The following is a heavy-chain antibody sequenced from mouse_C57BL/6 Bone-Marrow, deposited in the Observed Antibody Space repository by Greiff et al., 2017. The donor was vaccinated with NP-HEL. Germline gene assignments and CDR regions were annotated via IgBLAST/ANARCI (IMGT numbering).Heavy chain of an antibody. D-gene: IGHD2-4*01. Sequence: EVKVVESEGGLVQPGSSMKLSCTASGFTFSDYSMAWVRQVPEKGLEWVANINYDGSSTYYLDSLKSRFIISRDNAKNILYLQMGSLKSEDTATYYCAREGGLRRRTYAMDYWGQGTSVTVSS. CDR3: AREGGLRRRTYAMDY. J-gene: IGHJ4*01. V-gene: IGHV5-16*01. CDR2: INYDGSST. CDR1: GFTFSDYS.